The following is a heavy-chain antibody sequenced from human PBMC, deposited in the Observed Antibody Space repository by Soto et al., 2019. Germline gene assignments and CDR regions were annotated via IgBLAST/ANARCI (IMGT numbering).Heavy chain of an antibody. J-gene: IGHJ2*01. CDR2: IYSGGST. Sequence: EVQLVESGGGLVQPGGSLRLSCAASGFTVSSNYMSWVRQAPGKGLEWVSVIYSGGSTYYADSVKGRFTISRHNSKNTLYLQMNSLRAEDTAVYYCARSYCSSTSCYPYWYFDLWGRGTLVTVSS. D-gene: IGHD2-2*01. CDR1: GFTVSSNY. CDR3: ARSYCSSTSCYPYWYFDL. V-gene: IGHV3-53*04.